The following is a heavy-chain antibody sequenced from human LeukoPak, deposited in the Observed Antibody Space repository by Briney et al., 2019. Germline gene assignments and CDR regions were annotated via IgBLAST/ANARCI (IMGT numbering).Heavy chain of an antibody. CDR3: ARSAVQANTPFYFDF. D-gene: IGHD1-26*01. CDR2: ISAGSSNT. V-gene: IGHV3-48*01. CDR1: GFIFASYG. Sequence: PGGSLRLSCSASGFIFASYGMNWVRQAPGSGLQWVAYISAGSSNTFYADSVKGRFTISRDDADNFLHLQMNSLSAEDTAVYYCARSAVQANTPFYFDFWGQGAPVTVSS. J-gene: IGHJ4*02.